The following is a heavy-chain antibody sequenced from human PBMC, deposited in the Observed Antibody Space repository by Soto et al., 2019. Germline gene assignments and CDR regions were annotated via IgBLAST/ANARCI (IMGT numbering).Heavy chain of an antibody. J-gene: IGHJ6*03. CDR1: EDTISSYD. CDR2: IYYSGST. D-gene: IGHD4-4*01. V-gene: IGHV4-59*01. CDR3: ARVDYSNYLPYYYYMDV. Sequence: SQPLSLPCTVSEDTISSYDWIRIRQPPGKGLEWIGYIYYSGSTNYNPSLKSRVTISVDTSKNQFSLKLSSVTAADTAVYYCARVDYSNYLPYYYYMDVWGKGTTVTVSS.